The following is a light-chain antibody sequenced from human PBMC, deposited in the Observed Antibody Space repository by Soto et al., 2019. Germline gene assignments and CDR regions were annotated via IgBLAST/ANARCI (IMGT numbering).Light chain of an antibody. CDR2: GNT. J-gene: IGLJ2*01. V-gene: IGLV1-40*01. CDR3: QSYDGSLFHSI. CDR1: SSNFGAGYD. Sequence: QSVLTQPPSVSGAPGQRVTISCTGTSSNFGAGYDVHWYRQLPGTAPKLLIHGNTNRPSGVPDRFSGSKSGSSASLAITGLQAEDEAIYYCQSYDGSLFHSIFAGGTKLTVL.